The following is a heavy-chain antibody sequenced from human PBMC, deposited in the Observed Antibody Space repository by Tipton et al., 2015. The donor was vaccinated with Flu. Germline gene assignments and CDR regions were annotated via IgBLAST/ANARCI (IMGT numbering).Heavy chain of an antibody. V-gene: IGHV4-34*01. CDR1: GGSFSGYY. D-gene: IGHD3-10*01. CDR2: INHSGST. CDR3: ARKYYGSGSYPGGFDP. Sequence: LRLSCAVYGGSFSGYYWSWIRQPPGKGLEWIGEINHSGSTNYNPSLKSRVTISVDTSKNQFSLKLSSVTAADTAVYYCARKYYGSGSYPGGFDPWGQGTLVTVSS. J-gene: IGHJ5*02.